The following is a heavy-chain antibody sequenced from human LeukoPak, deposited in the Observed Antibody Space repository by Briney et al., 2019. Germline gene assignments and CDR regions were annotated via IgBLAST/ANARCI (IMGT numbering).Heavy chain of an antibody. J-gene: IGHJ4*02. Sequence: ASVKVSCTASGYTFTGYYMHWVRQAPGQGLEWMGWINPNSGGTNYAQKFQGRVTMTRDTSISTAYMELSRLRSGDTAVYYCARDRVVGATTLDYWGQGTLVTVSS. CDR2: INPNSGGT. V-gene: IGHV1-2*02. CDR3: ARDRVVGATTLDY. D-gene: IGHD1-26*01. CDR1: GYTFTGYY.